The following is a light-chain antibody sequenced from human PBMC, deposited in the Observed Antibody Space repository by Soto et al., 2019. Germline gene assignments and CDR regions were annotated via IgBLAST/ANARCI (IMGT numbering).Light chain of an antibody. CDR1: SSDVGGYNY. J-gene: IGLJ1*01. CDR2: DVS. CDR3: CSYAGSDYV. Sequence: QSVLTQPRSVSGSPGQSVTISCTGTSSDVGGYNYVSWYQQHPGKAPKLMIYDVSKRPSGVPDRFSGSKSGNTASLTISGLQAVDEADYYCCSYAGSDYVFGTGTKLTVL. V-gene: IGLV2-11*01.